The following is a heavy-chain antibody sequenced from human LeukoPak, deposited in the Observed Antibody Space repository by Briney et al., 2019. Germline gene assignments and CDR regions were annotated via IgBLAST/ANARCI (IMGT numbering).Heavy chain of an antibody. Sequence: ASVKVSCKASGYTFTSYGISWVRQAPGQGLEWMGWISAYNGNTNYAQKLQGRVTMTTDISTSTAYMELRSLRSDDTAVYYCARVFSPGNWFDPWGQGTLVTVSS. CDR2: ISAYNGNT. D-gene: IGHD1-1*01. V-gene: IGHV1-18*01. CDR3: ARVFSPGNWFDP. CDR1: GYTFTSYG. J-gene: IGHJ5*02.